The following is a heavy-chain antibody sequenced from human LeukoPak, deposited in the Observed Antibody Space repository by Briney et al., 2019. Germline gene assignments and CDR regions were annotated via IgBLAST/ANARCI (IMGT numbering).Heavy chain of an antibody. V-gene: IGHV3-23*01. CDR2: ISGSGGST. CDR1: GFTFSSYA. D-gene: IGHD3-3*01. CDR3: AKDGFFGVVSPDAFDI. Sequence: GGSLRLSCAASGFTFSSYAMSWVREAPGKGLEWVSAISGSGGSTYYADSVKGRFTISRDNSKNTLYLQMNSLRAEDTAVYYCAKDGFFGVVSPDAFDIWGQGTMVTVSS. J-gene: IGHJ3*02.